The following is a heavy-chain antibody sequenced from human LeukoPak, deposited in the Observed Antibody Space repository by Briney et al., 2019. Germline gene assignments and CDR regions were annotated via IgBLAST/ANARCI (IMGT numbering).Heavy chain of an antibody. V-gene: IGHV3-21*01. D-gene: IGHD2-21*02. CDR3: AIGYCGGDCYGD. Sequence: GGSLRLSCAASGFSFSNYAMNWVRQAPGKGLEWVSSIDGSSSHIYYADSVKGRFTISRDNTKSSLYLQMNSLRAEDMAVYYCAIGYCGGDCYGDWGQGTLVTVSS. CDR1: GFSFSNYA. J-gene: IGHJ1*01. CDR2: IDGSSSHI.